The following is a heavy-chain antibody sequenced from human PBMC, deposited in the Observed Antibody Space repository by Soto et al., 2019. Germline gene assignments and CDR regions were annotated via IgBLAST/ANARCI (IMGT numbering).Heavy chain of an antibody. CDR2: ISYDGSNK. D-gene: IGHD3-22*01. CDR3: AKELTYYYDSSGPWGFDP. Sequence: PGGSLRLSCAASGFTFSSYGMHWVRQAPGKGLEWVAVISYDGSNKYYADSVKGRFTISRDNSKNTLYLQMNSLRAEDTAVYYCAKELTYYYDSSGPWGFDPWGQGTLVTVSS. V-gene: IGHV3-30*18. CDR1: GFTFSSYG. J-gene: IGHJ5*02.